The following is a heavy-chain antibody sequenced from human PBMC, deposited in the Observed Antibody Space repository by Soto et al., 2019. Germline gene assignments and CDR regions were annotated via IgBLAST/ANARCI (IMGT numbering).Heavy chain of an antibody. CDR1: GFTFSSYS. Sequence: PGGSLGLSCAASGFTFSSYSMNWVRQAPGKGLEWVSSISSSSSYIYYADSVKGRFTISRDNAKNSLYLQMNSLRAEDTAVYYCARDTVVVPAAIGNYYYYGMDVWGQGTTVTVSS. D-gene: IGHD2-2*02. J-gene: IGHJ6*02. V-gene: IGHV3-21*01. CDR3: ARDTVVVPAAIGNYYYYGMDV. CDR2: ISSSSSYI.